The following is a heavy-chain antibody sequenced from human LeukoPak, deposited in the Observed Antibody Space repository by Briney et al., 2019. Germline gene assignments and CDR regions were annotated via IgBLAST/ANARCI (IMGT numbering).Heavy chain of an antibody. CDR3: ARDRVTMMPLDY. J-gene: IGHJ4*02. V-gene: IGHV1-46*01. D-gene: IGHD3-22*01. CDR2: INPSGGST. CDR1: GYTFTGYY. Sequence: ASVKVSCKASGYTFTGYYMHWVRQAPGQGLEWMGIINPSGGSTSYAQKFQGGVTMTRDTSTSTVYMELSSLRSEDTAVYYCARDRVTMMPLDYWGQGTLVTVSS.